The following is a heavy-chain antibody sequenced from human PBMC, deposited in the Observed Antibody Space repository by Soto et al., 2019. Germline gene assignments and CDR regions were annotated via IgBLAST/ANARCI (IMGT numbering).Heavy chain of an antibody. CDR2: ISGSSTYV. J-gene: IGHJ3*01. V-gene: IGHV3-21*01. D-gene: IGHD3-10*01. CDR1: GFTFSNYI. CDR3: SSGGGYYYGSGTNAFDV. Sequence: EVQLLESGGGLVKPGGSLRLSCAASGFTFSNYIMNWVRQPPGQGLEWVASISGSSTYVYYADSLKGRIAISRDNAKNTLCLELNTLRVEYTAVYYCSSGGGYYYGSGTNAFDVWGQGTLVTVSS.